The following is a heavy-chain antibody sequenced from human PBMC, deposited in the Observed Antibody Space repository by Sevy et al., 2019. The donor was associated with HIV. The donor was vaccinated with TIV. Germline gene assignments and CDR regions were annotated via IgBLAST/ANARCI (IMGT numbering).Heavy chain of an antibody. CDR2: ISYSGKT. Sequence: SETLSLTCTVPGGSISSSDYYWSWSRQPPWKGLEWIGYISYSGKTYYSPSLKSRVTISGDTSQNQFSLKLSSLTAAETAVYYCARRSYGDYSDAFDIWGQGTVVTVSS. CDR3: ARRSYGDYSDAFDI. CDR1: GGSISSSDYY. J-gene: IGHJ3*02. D-gene: IGHD4-17*01. V-gene: IGHV4-30-4*01.